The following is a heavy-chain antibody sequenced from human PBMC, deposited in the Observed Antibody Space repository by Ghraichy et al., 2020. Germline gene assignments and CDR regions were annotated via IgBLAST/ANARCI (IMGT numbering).Heavy chain of an antibody. CDR1: GFTFSSYA. J-gene: IGHJ4*02. CDR3: AKDSYLDHYDILTGYYNGAGY. Sequence: GGSLRLSCAASGFTFSSYAMSWVRQAPGKGLEWVSAISGSGGSTYYADSVKGRFTISRDNSKNTLYLQMNSLRAEDTAVYYCAKDSYLDHYDILTGYYNGAGYWGQGTLVTVSS. D-gene: IGHD3-9*01. V-gene: IGHV3-23*01. CDR2: ISGSGGST.